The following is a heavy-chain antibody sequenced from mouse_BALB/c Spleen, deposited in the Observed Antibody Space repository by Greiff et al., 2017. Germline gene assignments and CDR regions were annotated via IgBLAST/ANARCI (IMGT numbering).Heavy chain of an antibody. V-gene: IGHV1-7*01. CDR2: INPSTGYT. D-gene: IGHD2-4*01. CDR1: GYTFTSYW. J-gene: IGHJ3*01. CDR3: ARYDYDVGFAY. Sequence: QVQLQQSGAELAKPGASVKMSCKASGYTFTSYWMHWVKQRPGQGLEWIGYINPSTGYTEYNQKFKDKATLTADKSSSTAYMQLSSLTSEDSAVYYCARYDYDVGFAYWGQGTLVTVSA.